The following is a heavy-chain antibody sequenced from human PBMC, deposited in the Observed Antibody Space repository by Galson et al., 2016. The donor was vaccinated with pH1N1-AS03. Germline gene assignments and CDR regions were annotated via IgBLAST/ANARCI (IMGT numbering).Heavy chain of an antibody. Sequence: CAISGDSVSSHSVAWNWIRQSPSRGLEWLGRTYYRSRWYNDYALSVKSRITINPDTSKNQLSLHLNSVTSEDTAVYYCARGRSSAMDVWGQGTTVTVSS. CDR3: ARGRSSAMDV. D-gene: IGHD5/OR15-5a*01. CDR1: GDSVSSHSVA. V-gene: IGHV6-1*01. CDR2: TYYRSRWYN. J-gene: IGHJ6*02.